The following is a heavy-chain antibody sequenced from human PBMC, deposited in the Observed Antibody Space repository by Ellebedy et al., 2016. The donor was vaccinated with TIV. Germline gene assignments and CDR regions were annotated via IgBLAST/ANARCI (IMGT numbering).Heavy chain of an antibody. J-gene: IGHJ5*02. CDR2: ISSSSSYI. CDR3: ARSGCSSTNCYMINWFNP. D-gene: IGHD2-2*02. V-gene: IGHV3-21*01. CDR1: GFTFSSYS. Sequence: GESLKISCAASGFTFSSYSMNWVRQAPGKGLEWVSSISSSSSYIYYADSVKGRFTISRDNAKNSLYLQMNSLRAEDTAVYYCARSGCSSTNCYMINWFNPWGQGTLVTVSS.